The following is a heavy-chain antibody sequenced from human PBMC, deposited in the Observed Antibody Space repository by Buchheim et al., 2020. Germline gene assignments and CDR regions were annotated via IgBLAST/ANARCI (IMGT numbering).Heavy chain of an antibody. CDR2: ISGSGGST. CDR3: AKDASRYSTYPIEQTTVVTPNHAFDI. Sequence: EVQLLESGGGLVQPGGSLRLSCAASGFTFSSYAMSWVRQAPGKGLEWVSAISGSGGSTYYADSVKGRFTISRDNSKNTLYLQMNSLRAEDTAVYYCAKDASRYSTYPIEQTTVVTPNHAFDIWGQGT. V-gene: IGHV3-23*01. CDR1: GFTFSSYA. J-gene: IGHJ3*02. D-gene: IGHD4-23*01.